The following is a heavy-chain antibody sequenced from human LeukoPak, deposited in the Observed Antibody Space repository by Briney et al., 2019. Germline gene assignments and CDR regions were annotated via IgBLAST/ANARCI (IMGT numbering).Heavy chain of an antibody. CDR1: RITFSSHW. D-gene: IGHD3-3*01. V-gene: IGHV3-7*05. CDR2: MNKGGNEK. CDR3: ARISSVDSWSPFDS. Sequence: GGTLRLSCAASRITFSSHWMSWVRQAPGKGLEWVANMNKGGNEKYYVDSVKGRFTISRDNAKNSLYLQMNSLRAEDTAVYYCARISSVDSWSPFDSWGQGTLVTVSS. J-gene: IGHJ4*02.